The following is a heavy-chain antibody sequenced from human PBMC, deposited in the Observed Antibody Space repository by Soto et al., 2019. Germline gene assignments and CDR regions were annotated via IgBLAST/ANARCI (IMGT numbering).Heavy chain of an antibody. CDR1: GFSVSSSH. Sequence: GGSLRLSCAVSGFSVSSSHMNWVRQAPGKGLEWVAYVSSSSSIIYYADSVKGRFTISRDDAKNSLYLQMNSLGAEDTAVYFCARDQKASWYTRYFDSWGLGTLVTVSS. V-gene: IGHV3-48*01. D-gene: IGHD6-13*01. CDR3: ARDQKASWYTRYFDS. J-gene: IGHJ4*02. CDR2: VSSSSSII.